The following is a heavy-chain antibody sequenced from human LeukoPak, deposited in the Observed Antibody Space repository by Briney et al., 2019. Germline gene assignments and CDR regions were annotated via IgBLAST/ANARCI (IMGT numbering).Heavy chain of an antibody. Sequence: GGSLRLSCAASGFTFRSYSMHWVRQAPGRGLESVAVISQDGSNKYYAGSAKGRFTISRDNSENTLYLQMNSLRADDTALYYCARDGEHGYNDIDFWGQGTLVTVSS. CDR2: ISQDGSNK. V-gene: IGHV3-30-3*01. CDR1: GFTFRSYS. D-gene: IGHD5-24*01. J-gene: IGHJ4*02. CDR3: ARDGEHGYNDIDF.